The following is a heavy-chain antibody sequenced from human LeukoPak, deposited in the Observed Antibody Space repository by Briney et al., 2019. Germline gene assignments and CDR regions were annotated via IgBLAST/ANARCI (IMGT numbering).Heavy chain of an antibody. CDR2: IKQDGSEK. Sequence: GGSLRLSCAASGFTFSSYWMSWVRQAPGKGLEWVANIKQDGSEKYYVDSVKGRFTISRDNAKNSLYLKMNSLRAEDTAVYYCARDRYCSSTSCYGFLGAFDIWGQGTMVTVSS. V-gene: IGHV3-7*01. J-gene: IGHJ3*02. CDR3: ARDRYCSSTSCYGFLGAFDI. D-gene: IGHD2-2*01. CDR1: GFTFSSYW.